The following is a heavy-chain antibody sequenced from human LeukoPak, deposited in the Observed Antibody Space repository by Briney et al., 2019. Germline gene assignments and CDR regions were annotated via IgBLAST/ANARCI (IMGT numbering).Heavy chain of an antibody. D-gene: IGHD6-13*01. CDR1: GYSFTSHY. V-gene: IGHV1-18*04. CDR2: ISAYNGNT. J-gene: IGHJ5*02. CDR3: ARVIAAWFDP. Sequence: ASVKVSCKASGYSFTSHYMHWVRQSPGQGLEWMGWISAYNGNTNYAQKLQGRVTMTTDTSTSTAYMELRSLRSDDTAVYYCARVIAAWFDPWGQGTLVTVSS.